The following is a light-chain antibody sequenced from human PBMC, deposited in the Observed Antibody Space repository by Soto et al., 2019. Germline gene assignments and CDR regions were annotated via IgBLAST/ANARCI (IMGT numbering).Light chain of an antibody. V-gene: IGKV2-28*01. Sequence: DIVMTQTPLSLSVTPGQPASISCRSSQSLLHSNGYNYLDWYLQKPGQSPQLLIYLGSNRSSGVPDRFSGSGSGTDFTLKISRVEAEDVGVYYCMQALQTSWTFGQGTKVDIK. CDR1: QSLLHSNGYNY. J-gene: IGKJ1*01. CDR3: MQALQTSWT. CDR2: LGS.